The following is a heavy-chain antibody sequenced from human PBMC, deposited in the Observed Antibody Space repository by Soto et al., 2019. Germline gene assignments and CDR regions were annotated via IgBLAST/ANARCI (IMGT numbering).Heavy chain of an antibody. CDR3: ARAQYSSSWYPFDY. V-gene: IGHV3-30*03. Sequence: QVQLVESGGGVVQPGRSLRLSCAASGFTFSSYGMHWVRQAPGKGLEWVAVISYDGSNKYYADSVKGRFTNSRDNSKNTLYLQMNSLRAEDTAVYYCARAQYSSSWYPFDYWGQGTLVTVSS. CDR1: GFTFSSYG. CDR2: ISYDGSNK. J-gene: IGHJ4*02. D-gene: IGHD6-13*01.